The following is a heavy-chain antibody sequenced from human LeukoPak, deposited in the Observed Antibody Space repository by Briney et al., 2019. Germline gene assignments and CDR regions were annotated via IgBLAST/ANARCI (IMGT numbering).Heavy chain of an antibody. D-gene: IGHD1/OR15-1a*01. CDR2: IYTSGST. Sequence: SETLSLTCTVSGGSISSYYWSWIRQSAGKGLEWIGRIYTSGSTNYNPSLKSRVTMSVDTSKNQFSLKLSSVTAADTAVYYCARVRSPILGNNDAFDIWGQGTMVTVSS. CDR1: GGSISSYY. V-gene: IGHV4-4*07. CDR3: ARVRSPILGNNDAFDI. J-gene: IGHJ3*02.